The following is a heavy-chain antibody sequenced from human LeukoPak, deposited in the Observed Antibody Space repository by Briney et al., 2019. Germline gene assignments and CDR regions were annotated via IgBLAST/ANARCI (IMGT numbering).Heavy chain of an antibody. CDR3: ARVQGEGKYYFAS. J-gene: IGHJ4*02. V-gene: IGHV4-4*02. CDR1: GGSISSSNW. CDR2: IYHSGST. Sequence: SETLSLTCAVSGGSISSSNWWSWVRQPPGKGLEWIGEIYHSGSTNYNPSLKSRVTISVDKSKNQFSLKLSSVTAADTAVYYCARVQGEGKYYFASWGQGPLFTVPS. D-gene: IGHD3-10*01.